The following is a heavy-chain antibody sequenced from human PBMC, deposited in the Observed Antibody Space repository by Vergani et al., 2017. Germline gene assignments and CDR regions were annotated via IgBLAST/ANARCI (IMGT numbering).Heavy chain of an antibody. J-gene: IGHJ4*02. CDR1: GFTFSSYG. CDR3: ASSIAARPLGYFDY. V-gene: IGHV3-30*03. D-gene: IGHD6-6*01. Sequence: QVQLVESGGGVVQPGRSLRLSCAASGFTFSSYGMHWVRQAPGKGLEWVAVISYDGSNKYYADSVKGRFTISRDNSKNTLYLQMNSLRAEDTAVYYCASSIAARPLGYFDYWGQGTLVTVSS. CDR2: ISYDGSNK.